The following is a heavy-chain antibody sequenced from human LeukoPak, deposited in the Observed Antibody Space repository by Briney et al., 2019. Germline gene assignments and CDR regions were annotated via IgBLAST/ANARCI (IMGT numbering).Heavy chain of an antibody. CDR1: GGSIGSSSYY. CDR3: ARARGEAGIDY. CDR2: INHSGST. D-gene: IGHD3-10*01. V-gene: IGHV4-39*07. Sequence: SETLSLTCTVSGGSIGSSSYYWGWIRQPPGKGLEWIGEINHSGSTNYNPSLKSRVTISVDTSKNQFSLTVSSVTAADTAVYYCARARGEAGIDYWGQGTLVTVSS. J-gene: IGHJ4*02.